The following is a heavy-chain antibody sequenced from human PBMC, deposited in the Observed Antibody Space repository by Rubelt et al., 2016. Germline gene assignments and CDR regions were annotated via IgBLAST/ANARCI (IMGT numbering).Heavy chain of an antibody. J-gene: IGHJ1*01. CDR1: GYTFTSYY. CDR3: ARVRLADYDILTRPLGGFQH. D-gene: IGHD3-9*01. Sequence: QVQLVQSGAEVKKPGASVKVSCKASGYTFTSYYMHWVRQAPGQGLEWMGIINPSGGSTSCAQKFQGGVTMTRDRSPGPVSMVLSSLGSEDTAVYYCARVRLADYDILTRPLGGFQHWGQGTLVTVSS. CDR2: INPSGGST. V-gene: IGHV1-46*01.